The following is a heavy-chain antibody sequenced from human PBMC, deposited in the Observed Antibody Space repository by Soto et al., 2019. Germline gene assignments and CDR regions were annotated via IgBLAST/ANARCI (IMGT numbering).Heavy chain of an antibody. D-gene: IGHD4-4*01. Sequence: SEALSLTCTVSGGSISSGGYYWSWIRQHPGKGLEWIGYIYYSGSTYYNPSLKSRVTISVDTSKNQFSLKLSSATAADTAVYYCARHSKRNYGLYYFDCWGMGALVTVSS. CDR3: ARHSKRNYGLYYFDC. CDR1: GGSISSGGYY. V-gene: IGHV4-31*03. J-gene: IGHJ4*02. CDR2: IYYSGST.